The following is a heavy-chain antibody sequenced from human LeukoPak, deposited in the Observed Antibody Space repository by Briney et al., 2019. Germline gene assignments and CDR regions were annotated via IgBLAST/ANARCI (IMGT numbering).Heavy chain of an antibody. CDR2: IWYDGSNK. J-gene: IGHJ4*02. D-gene: IGHD1-26*01. V-gene: IGHV3-33*08. CDR1: GFTFSNYA. CDR3: AGDRPTGSYYSIDY. Sequence: GGSLRLSCAASGFTFSNYAMTWVRQAPGQRLEWVALIWYDGSNKYYADSVKGRFTISRDNSKNTVYLQMNSLRVEDTAIYYCAGDRPTGSYYSIDYWGQGTLATVSS.